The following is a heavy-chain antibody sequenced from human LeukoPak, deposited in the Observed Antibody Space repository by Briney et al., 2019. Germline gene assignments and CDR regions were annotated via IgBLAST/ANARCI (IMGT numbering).Heavy chain of an antibody. CDR1: GFTFSIPW. J-gene: IGHJ4*02. Sequence: GGSLRHSCAAPGFTFSIPWGTWVRQRQGKGLEWVANIKQDGSEKYYVDPVKGRFTISRDHAKNSLYLQMNTLRAEDTAVYYCASLDYWGQGTLVTVSS. CDR2: IKQDGSEK. CDR3: ASLDY. V-gene: IGHV3-7*01.